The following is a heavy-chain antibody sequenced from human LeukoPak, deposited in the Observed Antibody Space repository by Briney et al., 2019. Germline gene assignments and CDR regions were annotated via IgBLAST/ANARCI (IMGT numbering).Heavy chain of an antibody. D-gene: IGHD3-3*01. CDR1: GGSFSGYY. CDR2: INHSGST. J-gene: IGHJ5*02. CDR3: ARGPNDFWSGYYNWFDP. V-gene: IGHV4-34*01. Sequence: SETLSLTCAVYGGSFSGYYWSWIRQPPGKGREWIGEINHSGSTNYNPSLKSRVTISVDTFKNQFSLKLSSVTAADTAVYYCARGPNDFWSGYYNWFDPWGQGTLVTVSS.